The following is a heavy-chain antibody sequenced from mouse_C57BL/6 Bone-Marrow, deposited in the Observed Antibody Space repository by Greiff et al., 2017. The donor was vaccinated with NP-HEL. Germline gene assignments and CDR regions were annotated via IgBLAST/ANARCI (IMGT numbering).Heavy chain of an antibody. V-gene: IGHV3-6*01. CDR3: ASPFMITRAMDY. J-gene: IGHJ4*01. D-gene: IGHD2-4*01. CDR2: ISYDGSN. CDR1: GYSITSGYY. Sequence: EVQLQQSGPGLVKPSQSLSLTCSVTGYSITSGYYWNWIRQFPGNKLEWMGYISYDGSNNYNPSLKNRISITRDTSKNQFFLKLNSVTTEDTATYYCASPFMITRAMDYWGQGTSVTVSS.